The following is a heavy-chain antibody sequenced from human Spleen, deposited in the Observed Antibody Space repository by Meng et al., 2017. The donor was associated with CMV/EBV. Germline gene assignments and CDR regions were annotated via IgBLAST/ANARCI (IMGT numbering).Heavy chain of an antibody. CDR1: GGTFSAYA. Sequence: SVKVSCKASGGTFSAYAFSWVRQAPGQGLEWMGGIIPMPAMANYAQKFQGRVTITTDESTSTAYMELSSLRSEDTAVYYCASSPKIVVVPAAIRDYYGMDVWGQGTTVTVSS. CDR2: IIPMPAMA. CDR3: ASSPKIVVVPAAIRDYYGMDV. V-gene: IGHV1-69*10. D-gene: IGHD2-2*02. J-gene: IGHJ6*02.